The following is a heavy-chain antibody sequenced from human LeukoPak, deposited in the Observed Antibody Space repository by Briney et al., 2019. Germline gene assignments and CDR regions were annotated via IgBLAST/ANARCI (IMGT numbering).Heavy chain of an antibody. J-gene: IGHJ1*01. V-gene: IGHV3-7*01. CDR1: GGSISSYY. CDR3: ARDRLAYYDGSGYPPCLAH. CDR2: IKQDGSEK. Sequence: PSETLSLTCTVSGGSISSYYWSWIRQPPGKGLEWVANIKQDGSEKYYVDSVKGRFTISRDNAKNSLYLQMNSLRAEDTAVYYCARDRLAYYDGSGYPPCLAHWGQGTLVTVSS. D-gene: IGHD3-22*01.